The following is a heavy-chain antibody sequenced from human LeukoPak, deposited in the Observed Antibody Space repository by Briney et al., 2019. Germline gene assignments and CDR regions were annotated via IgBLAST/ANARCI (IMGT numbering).Heavy chain of an antibody. CDR2: INHSGST. CDR1: GGSFSGYY. Sequence: SETLSLTCAVYGGSFSGYYWSWIRQPPGKGLEWIGEINHSGSTNYNPSLKSRVTISVDTSKNQFSLKLSSVTAADTAVYYCARTRRYCSSTRCKVYYYYYYMDVWGKVTTVTVSS. CDR3: ARTRRYCSSTRCKVYYYYYYMDV. D-gene: IGHD2-2*01. V-gene: IGHV4-34*01. J-gene: IGHJ6*03.